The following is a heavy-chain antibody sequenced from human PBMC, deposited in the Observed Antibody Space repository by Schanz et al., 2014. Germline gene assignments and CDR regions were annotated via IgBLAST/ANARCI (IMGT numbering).Heavy chain of an antibody. J-gene: IGHJ4*01. CDR2: IWYDGSNK. D-gene: IGHD6-13*01. CDR3: AREQIMAAAGLVDY. V-gene: IGHV3-33*08. Sequence: VKLVESGGGLVKPGGSLRLSCAASGFTFSSYAMHWVRQAPGKGLEWVAFIWYDGSNKYYADSVKGRFTISRDNAKNSLYLQMNSLRAEDTAVYYCAREQIMAAAGLVDYWGHGTLVTVSS. CDR1: GFTFSSYA.